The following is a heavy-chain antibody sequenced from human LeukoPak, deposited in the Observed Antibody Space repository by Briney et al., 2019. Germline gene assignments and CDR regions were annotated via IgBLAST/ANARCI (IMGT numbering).Heavy chain of an antibody. CDR2: IYYTGST. J-gene: IGHJ2*01. CDR3: AKIAAAGLLFRYFDL. CDR1: GDSITSGLNY. V-gene: IGHV4-31*03. D-gene: IGHD6-13*01. Sequence: SETLSLTCTVSGDSITSGLNYWGWIRQHPGKGLEWIGFIYYTGSTYYNPSIKSRVIISVDTSRNQFSLELNSVTAADTAVYYCAKIAAAGLLFRYFDLWGRGTLVAVSS.